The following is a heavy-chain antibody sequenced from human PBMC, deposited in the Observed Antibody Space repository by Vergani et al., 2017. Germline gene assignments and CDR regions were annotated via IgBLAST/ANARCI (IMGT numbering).Heavy chain of an antibody. J-gene: IGHJ4*02. Sequence: EVQLLQSEGAVVQPGGSLRLSCVASVFTFSSHAMSWVRQGHGQGLEWVSSIKNTGDSTHYADSVKGRFTISRDNSKNTLYLQMNSLRFEDTAVYYCGRGSDNYNWGQGTLVTVSS. CDR1: VFTFSSHA. CDR3: GRGSDNYN. CDR2: IKNTGDST. V-gene: IGHV3-23*01. D-gene: IGHD5-24*01.